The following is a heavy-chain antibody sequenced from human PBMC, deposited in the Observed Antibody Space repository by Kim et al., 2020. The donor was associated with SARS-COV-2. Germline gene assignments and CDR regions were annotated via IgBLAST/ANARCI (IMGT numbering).Heavy chain of an antibody. D-gene: IGHD6-13*01. J-gene: IGHJ2*01. Sequence: YAQKFQGRVAITADKSTSTAYMELSSLGSEDTAVYYCAREGAAAHWYFDLWGRGTLVTVSS. CDR3: AREGAAAHWYFDL. V-gene: IGHV1-69*04.